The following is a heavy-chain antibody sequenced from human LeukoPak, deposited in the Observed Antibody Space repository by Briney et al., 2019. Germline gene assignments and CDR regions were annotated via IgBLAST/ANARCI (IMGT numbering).Heavy chain of an antibody. J-gene: IGHJ5*02. CDR3: ARDCLRSTSCYNWFDP. Sequence: SDTLSLTCTVSGGSISSSGYYWGWIRQPPGKGLEWIGSIYYSGSTYYNPSLKSRVTISVDTSKNQFSLKLSSVTAADTAVYYCARDCLRSTSCYNWFDPWGQGTLVTVSS. V-gene: IGHV4-39*07. D-gene: IGHD2-2*01. CDR2: IYYSGST. CDR1: GGSISSSGYY.